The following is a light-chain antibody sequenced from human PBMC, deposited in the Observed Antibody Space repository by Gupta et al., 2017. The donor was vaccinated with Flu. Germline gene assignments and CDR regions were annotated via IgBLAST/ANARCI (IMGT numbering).Light chain of an antibody. Sequence: SIPLSCTGTHSDLGQFSLVSWYQQLPGKVPKLLIYDVGTWPSNSPSRFSGSRSGSTASLTISGCKGASGAHCYCCSYPAYDTVIFGSGTRLTVL. CDR1: HSDLGQFSL. CDR3: CSYPAYDTVI. V-gene: IGLV2-23*02. CDR2: DVG. J-gene: IGLJ2*01.